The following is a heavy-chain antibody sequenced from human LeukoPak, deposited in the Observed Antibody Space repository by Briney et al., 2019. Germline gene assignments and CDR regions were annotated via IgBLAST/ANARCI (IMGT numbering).Heavy chain of an antibody. CDR2: INTYNGNT. D-gene: IGHD5-24*01. J-gene: IGHJ4*02. Sequence: ASVKVSCKASGYTLNKFGMSWVRQAPGQGLEWLGWINTYNGNTKLGEKFQGRVTMTTDTSTSTAYMELRSLRSDDTAVYYCARGLRTDGYIPGYWGQGTLVTVSS. V-gene: IGHV1-18*01. CDR1: GYTLNKFG. CDR3: ARGLRTDGYIPGY.